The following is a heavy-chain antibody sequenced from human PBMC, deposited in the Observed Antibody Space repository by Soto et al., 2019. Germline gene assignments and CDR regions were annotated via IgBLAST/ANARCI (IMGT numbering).Heavy chain of an antibody. CDR2: IDHSGYT. Sequence: SETLSLTSAVYGGSFSGYYWNWIRQPPGKGLEWIGEIDHSGYTNYNPSLKSRVTISVDTSKNQFSLRLTSVTAADTAVYYCARVRDWFDPWGQGTLVTVSS. D-gene: IGHD3-3*01. CDR1: GGSFSGYY. J-gene: IGHJ5*02. V-gene: IGHV4-34*01. CDR3: ARVRDWFDP.